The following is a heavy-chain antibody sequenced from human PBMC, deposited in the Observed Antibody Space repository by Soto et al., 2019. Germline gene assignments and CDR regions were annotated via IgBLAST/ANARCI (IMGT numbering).Heavy chain of an antibody. V-gene: IGHV1-69*01. CDR3: ARDHYYDSSNSTGVDAFDI. CDR2: IIPIFGTA. D-gene: IGHD3-22*01. CDR1: GGTFSSYA. Sequence: QVQLVLSGAEVKKPGSSVKVSCKASGGTFSSYAISWVRQAPGQGLEWMGGIIPIFGTANYAQKFQGRVTITADESTSTAYMELSSLRSEDTAVYYCARDHYYDSSNSTGVDAFDIWGQGTMVTVSS. J-gene: IGHJ3*02.